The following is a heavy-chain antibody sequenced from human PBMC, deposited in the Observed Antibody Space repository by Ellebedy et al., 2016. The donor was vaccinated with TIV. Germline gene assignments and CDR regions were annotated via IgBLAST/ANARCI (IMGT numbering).Heavy chain of an antibody. V-gene: IGHV4-59*12. CDR2: IYYSGST. J-gene: IGHJ4*02. Sequence: SETLSLTCTVSGGSISSYYWSWIRQPPGKGLEWIGYIYYSGSTNYNPSLKSRVTISVDTSKNQFSLKLSSVTAADTAVYYCARGGDGDGYNYEGYFDYWGQGTLVTVSS. D-gene: IGHD5-24*01. CDR1: GGSISSYY. CDR3: ARGGDGDGYNYEGYFDY.